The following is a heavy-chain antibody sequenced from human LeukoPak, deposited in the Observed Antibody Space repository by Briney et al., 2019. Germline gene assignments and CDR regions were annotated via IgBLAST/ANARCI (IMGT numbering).Heavy chain of an antibody. D-gene: IGHD1-26*01. CDR3: AKKEGGFDH. V-gene: IGHV3-30-3*02. CDR1: GFTFSSYA. J-gene: IGHJ4*02. Sequence: PGGSQRLSCAASGFTFSSYAMHWVRQAPGKGLEWVAVIPYDGSNKYYADSVKGRFTISRDNSKNTLYLQMNSLRADDTAVYYCAKKEGGFDHWGQGALVTVSS. CDR2: IPYDGSNK.